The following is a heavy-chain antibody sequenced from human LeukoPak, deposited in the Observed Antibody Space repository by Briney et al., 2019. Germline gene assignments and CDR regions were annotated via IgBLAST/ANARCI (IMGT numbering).Heavy chain of an antibody. CDR2: IGTAGDT. CDR1: GFTFSSYD. V-gene: IGHV3-13*01. D-gene: IGHD6-19*01. Sequence: GGSLRLSCAASGFTFSSYDMHWVRHATGKGLEWVSAIGTAGDTYYPGSVKGRFTISRENAKNSLYLQMNSLRAEDTAVYYCARTTSSGWYSNWGQGTLVTVSS. CDR3: ARTTSSGWYSN. J-gene: IGHJ4*02.